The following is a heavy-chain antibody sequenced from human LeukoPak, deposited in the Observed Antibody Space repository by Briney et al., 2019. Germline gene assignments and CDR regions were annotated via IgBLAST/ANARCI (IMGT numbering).Heavy chain of an antibody. Sequence: SETLSLTCTVSGGSIRSSYYYWGWIRQPPGKGLEWIGSIYDSGSTYYNPSLKSRVTISVDTSKNQFSLKLSSVTAADTAVYYCAREIGYCSSTSCPRWFDPWGQGTLVTVSS. D-gene: IGHD2-2*01. CDR3: AREIGYCSSTSCPRWFDP. V-gene: IGHV4-39*07. CDR1: GGSIRSSYYY. J-gene: IGHJ5*02. CDR2: IYDSGST.